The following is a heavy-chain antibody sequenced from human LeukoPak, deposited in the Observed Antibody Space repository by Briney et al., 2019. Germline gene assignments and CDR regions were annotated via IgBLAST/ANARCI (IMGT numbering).Heavy chain of an antibody. J-gene: IGHJ6*02. CDR1: GLTFSSYA. Sequence: GGSLRLSCAASGLTFSSYAMSWVRQAPGKGLEWVSAISGSGGSTYYADSVKGRFTISRDNSKNTLYLQMNSLRAEDTAVYYCAKDLGRGIAAAGYYYYYGMDVWGQGTTVTVSS. D-gene: IGHD6-13*01. V-gene: IGHV3-23*01. CDR2: ISGSGGST. CDR3: AKDLGRGIAAAGYYYYYGMDV.